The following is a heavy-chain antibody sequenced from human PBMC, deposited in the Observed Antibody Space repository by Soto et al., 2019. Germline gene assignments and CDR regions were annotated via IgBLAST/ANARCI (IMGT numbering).Heavy chain of an antibody. CDR2: ISGFNDDR. J-gene: IGHJ4*02. CDR3: ARDTYSDYVFDY. Sequence: QAQLVQSGAEEKKPGASVKVSCKASGYTFTNYGISWVRQAPGQGLEWMGWISGFNDDRNYVQKFQGRITMTTDTSTGTAYMELRSLTSADTAVYYCARDTYSDYVFDYWGQGTLVTVSS. D-gene: IGHD4-17*01. CDR1: GYTFTNYG. V-gene: IGHV1-18*04.